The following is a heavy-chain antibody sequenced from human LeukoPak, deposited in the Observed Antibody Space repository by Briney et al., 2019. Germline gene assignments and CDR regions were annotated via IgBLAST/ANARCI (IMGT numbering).Heavy chain of an antibody. J-gene: IGHJ4*02. CDR1: GFTFSSYA. V-gene: IGHV3-23*01. CDR3: AKDATSDTQLDY. CDR2: ISGSGGST. Sequence: GGSLRLSCASTGFTFSSYAMSWVREAPGKELEWVSAISGSGGSTYYADSVKGRFTISRDNSKNTLYLQMNSLRAEDTAVYYCAKDATSDTQLDYWGQGTLVTVSS.